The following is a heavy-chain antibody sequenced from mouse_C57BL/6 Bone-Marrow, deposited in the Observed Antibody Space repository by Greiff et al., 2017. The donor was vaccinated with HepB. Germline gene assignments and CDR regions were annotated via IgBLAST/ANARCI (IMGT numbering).Heavy chain of an antibody. V-gene: IGHV1-81*01. CDR2: IYPRSGNT. CDR3: AREVWVYAMDY. D-gene: IGHD4-1*01. CDR1: GYTFTSYG. J-gene: IGHJ4*01. Sequence: QVQLQESGAELARPGASVKLSCKASGYTFTSYGISWVKQRTGQGLEWIGEIYPRSGNTYYNEKFKGKATLTADKSSSTAYMELRSLTSEDSAVYFCAREVWVYAMDYWGQGTSVTVSS.